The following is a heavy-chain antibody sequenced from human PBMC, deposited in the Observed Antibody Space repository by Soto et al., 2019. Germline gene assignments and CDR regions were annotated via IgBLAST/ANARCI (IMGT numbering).Heavy chain of an antibody. CDR1: GISLSTSGVR. D-gene: IGHD5-18*01. J-gene: IGHJ3*02. CDR2: IDWDDDK. Sequence: SGPTLMNPTQTVTLTCTLSGISLSTSGVRVNWISQPPGKALEWLARIDWDDDKFYSTSLKTRLTISKDTSKNQVVLTMTNMEPVDTGTYYCARTVDTTIVTRDAFDIWGQGTMVTVSS. V-gene: IGHV2-70*04. CDR3: ARTVDTTIVTRDAFDI.